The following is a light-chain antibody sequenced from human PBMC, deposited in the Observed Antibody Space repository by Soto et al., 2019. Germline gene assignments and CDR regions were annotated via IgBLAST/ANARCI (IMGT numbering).Light chain of an antibody. CDR1: SGHSSYA. J-gene: IGLJ2*01. CDR2: LNSDGSH. CDR3: QAWDSGTVV. Sequence: QLVLTQSPSASASLGASVKLTCTLSSGHSSYAIAWHQQQPEKGPRYLMKLNSDGSHSKGDGIPDRFSGSSSGAERYLTISSLQSEDESEYYCQAWDSGTVVFGGVTKLTVL. V-gene: IGLV4-69*01.